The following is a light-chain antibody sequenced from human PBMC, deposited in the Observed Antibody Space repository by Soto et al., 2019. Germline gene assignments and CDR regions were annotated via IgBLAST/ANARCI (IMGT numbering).Light chain of an antibody. V-gene: IGKV3-20*01. CDR2: GVS. CDR3: QQYGTSPFT. Sequence: EIVLTQSPGTLSLSPGESATLSRRASQSVSGTYLAWYQQKPGQAPRLLIFGVSRRAIDIPARFSGSGSGTDFTLTISRLEPEDFAVYYCQQYGTSPFTFGPGTKVDIK. CDR1: QSVSGTY. J-gene: IGKJ3*01.